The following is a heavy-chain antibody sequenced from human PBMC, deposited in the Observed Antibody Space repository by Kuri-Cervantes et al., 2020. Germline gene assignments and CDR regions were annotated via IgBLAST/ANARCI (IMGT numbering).Heavy chain of an antibody. D-gene: IGHD6-13*01. CDR1: GYTFTGYY. V-gene: IGHV1-18*04. Sequence: ASVKVSCKASGYTFTGYYMRWVRQAPGQGLEWMGWISAYNGNTNYAQKLQGRVTMTTDTSTSTAYMELRSLRSDDTAVYYCARVQQHYYYYMDVWGKGTTVTVSS. J-gene: IGHJ6*03. CDR3: ARVQQHYYYYMDV. CDR2: ISAYNGNT.